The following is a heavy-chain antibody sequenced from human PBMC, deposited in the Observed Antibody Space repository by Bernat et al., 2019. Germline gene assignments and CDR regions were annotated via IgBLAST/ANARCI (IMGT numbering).Heavy chain of an antibody. CDR1: GGSISTGSYY. CDR3: ARLGSSADAFDI. V-gene: IGHV4-39*01. CDR2: IDYSVRT. J-gene: IGHJ3*02. D-gene: IGHD6-25*01. Sequence: QLQLQESGPGLVKPSETLSLTCTVSGGSISTGSYYWGWIRQPPGKGLERIGTIDYSVRTYYNPYLKSQVTICVETDQKQGSINLNSVAAADTALYYCARLGSSADAFDIWGQGTMVTDSS.